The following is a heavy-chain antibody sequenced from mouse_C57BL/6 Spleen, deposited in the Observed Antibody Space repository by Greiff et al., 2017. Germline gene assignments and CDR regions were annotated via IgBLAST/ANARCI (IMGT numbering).Heavy chain of an antibody. V-gene: IGHV1-82*01. D-gene: IGHD2-2*01. CDR2: IYPGDGDT. CDR1: GYAFSSSW. J-gene: IGHJ2*01. Sequence: QVQLQQSGPELVKPGASVKISCKASGYAFSSSWMNWVKQRPGKGLEWIGRIYPGDGDTNYNGKFKGKATLTADKSSSTAYMQLSSLTSEDSAVYCCARFPDGYDVLDYWGQGTTLTVSS. CDR3: ARFPDGYDVLDY.